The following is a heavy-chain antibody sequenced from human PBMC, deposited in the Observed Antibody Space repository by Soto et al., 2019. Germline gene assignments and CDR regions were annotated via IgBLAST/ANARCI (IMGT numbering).Heavy chain of an antibody. D-gene: IGHD3-16*01. CDR3: ARVAYHVENY. CDR2: IIPIYGIA. CDR1: GGTFSSYT. Sequence: QIQLVQSGAEVKKPGSSVKVSCKASGGTFSSYTISWVRQSPVQGRDWMGRIIPIYGIANYEQKFQCRVKITAYKSTCTAYLELSSLRSVDTAVYYCARVAYHVENYWGQGTLVTVSS. J-gene: IGHJ4*02. V-gene: IGHV1-69*02.